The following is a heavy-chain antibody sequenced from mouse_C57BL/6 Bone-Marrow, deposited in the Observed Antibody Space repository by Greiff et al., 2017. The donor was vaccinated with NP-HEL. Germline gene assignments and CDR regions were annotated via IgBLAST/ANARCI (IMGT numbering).Heavy chain of an antibody. J-gene: IGHJ1*03. CDR1: GFSFNTYA. V-gene: IGHV10-1*01. D-gene: IGHD1-1*01. CDR3: VRHWDYYGSWYFDV. Sequence: EVQRVESGGGLVQPKGSLKLSCAASGFSFNTYAMNWVRQAPGKGLEWVARIRSKSNNYATYYADSVKDRFTISRDDSESMLYLQMNNLKTEDTAMYYCVRHWDYYGSWYFDVWGTGTTVTVSS. CDR2: IRSKSNNYAT.